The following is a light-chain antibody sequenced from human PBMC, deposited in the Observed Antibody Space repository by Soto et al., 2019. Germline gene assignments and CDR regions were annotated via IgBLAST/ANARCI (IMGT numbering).Light chain of an antibody. CDR2: EVS. J-gene: IGLJ1*01. CDR3: SSYTSTSSYV. CDR1: SSDVGGYNS. Sequence: QSVLTQPASVSGSPGRSITVSCTGTSSDVGGYNSVSWYQQHPGKPPKLIIYEVSNRPSGVSDRFSGSKSGNTASLTISGLQAEDEADYYCSSYTSTSSYVFATGTKVTVL. V-gene: IGLV2-14*03.